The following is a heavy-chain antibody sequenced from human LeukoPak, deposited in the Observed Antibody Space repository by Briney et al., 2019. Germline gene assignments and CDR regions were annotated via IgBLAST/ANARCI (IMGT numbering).Heavy chain of an antibody. J-gene: IGHJ4*02. Sequence: GGSLRLSCAASGFTVSSNYMSWVRQAPGKGLEWVSAISGSGGSTFYADSVKGRFTISRDNSKNTLYLQMNSLRAEDTAVYYCAKESLGDYDYWGQGTLVTVSS. CDR1: GFTVSSNY. D-gene: IGHD4-17*01. V-gene: IGHV3-23*01. CDR2: ISGSGGST. CDR3: AKESLGDYDY.